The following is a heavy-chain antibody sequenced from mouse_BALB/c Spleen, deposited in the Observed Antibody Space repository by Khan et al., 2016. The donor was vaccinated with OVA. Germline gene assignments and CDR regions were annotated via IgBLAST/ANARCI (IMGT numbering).Heavy chain of an antibody. CDR2: IFPGTGTT. V-gene: IGHV1S132*01. CDR3: ARGYFGNYEFVY. CDR1: GYTFTNYW. J-gene: IGHJ3*01. Sequence: QVQLQQSGAELVKPGASVKLSCKTSGYTFTNYWIQWIKQRPGQGLGWIGQIFPGTGTTYYNQTFKGKATLTVDTSSNTAYMHLSSLTSEDSAVYFCARGYFGNYEFVYWGQGTLVTVSP. D-gene: IGHD2-1*01.